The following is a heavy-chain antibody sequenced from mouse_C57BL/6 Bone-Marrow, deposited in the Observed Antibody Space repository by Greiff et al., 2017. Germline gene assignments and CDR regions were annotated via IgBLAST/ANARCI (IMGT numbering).Heavy chain of an antibody. Sequence: VQLQQPGAELVKPGASVKLSCKASGYTFTSYWMQWVKQRPGQGLEWIGEIDPSDSYTNYNQKFKGKATLTVDTSSSTAYMQLSSLTSEDSAVYYCARRGGDPTVEQEFDYWGQGTTLTVSS. J-gene: IGHJ2*01. V-gene: IGHV1-50*01. D-gene: IGHD1-1*01. CDR1: GYTFTSYW. CDR3: ARRGGDPTVEQEFDY. CDR2: IDPSDSYT.